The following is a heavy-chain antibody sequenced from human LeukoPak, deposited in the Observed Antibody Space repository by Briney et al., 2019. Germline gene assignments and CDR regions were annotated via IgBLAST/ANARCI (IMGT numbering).Heavy chain of an antibody. CDR3: AKLPYYYDSGGSFDY. CDR1: GFTFSSYA. Sequence: GGSLRLSCAASGFTFSSYAMSWVRQAPGKGLEWVSAISGSGGSTYYADSVKGRFTISRDNSKNTLYLQMNSLRAEGTAVYYCAKLPYYYDSGGSFDYWGQGTLVTVSS. V-gene: IGHV3-23*01. D-gene: IGHD3-22*01. J-gene: IGHJ4*02. CDR2: ISGSGGST.